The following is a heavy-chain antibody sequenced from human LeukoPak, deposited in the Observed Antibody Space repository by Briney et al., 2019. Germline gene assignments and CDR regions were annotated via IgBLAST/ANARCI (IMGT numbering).Heavy chain of an antibody. J-gene: IGHJ4*02. Sequence: GGFLRLSCEASGLTFSTRPMCWVRQAPGKGLEWVSGISSSGGTTYYAESVKGRFTISRDNSKNTLYLQMNSLRVEDTAVYYCAKTEGTYVGRDFYLTTIDYWGQGTLVTVSS. D-gene: IGHD3-3*01. V-gene: IGHV3-23*01. CDR2: ISSSGGTT. CDR1: GLTFSTRP. CDR3: AKTEGTYVGRDFYLTTIDY.